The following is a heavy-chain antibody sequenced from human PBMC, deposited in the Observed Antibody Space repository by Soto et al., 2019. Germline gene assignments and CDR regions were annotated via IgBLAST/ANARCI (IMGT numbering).Heavy chain of an antibody. CDR2: IIGGNGDT. J-gene: IGHJ4*01. V-gene: IGHV3-23*01. CDR3: AKDKEPDGVWDIDF. D-gene: IGHD4-17*01. CDR1: GFTFRSYT. Sequence: PGGSLRISCAASGFTFRSYTMSWVRQAPGKGLEWVSSIIGGNGDTFYAASVTGRFTISRDISKSTLYLQMNGLRVEDTAIYYCAKDKEPDGVWDIDFWGHGTLVTVSS.